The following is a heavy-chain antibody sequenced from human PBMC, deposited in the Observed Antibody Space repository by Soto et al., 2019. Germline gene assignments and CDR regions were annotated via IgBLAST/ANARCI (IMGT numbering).Heavy chain of an antibody. CDR3: VSLVVGSYYFYF. Sequence: QVQLQESGPGLVKPSGTVSLTCAVSGGPISSTNWWSWVRQPPGKGLEWIGEIYHSGRTNYNPSLKSRITISVDKSKNLFSLTLSSVTAADTAVYYCVSLVVGSYYFYFWGQGTLLTVSS. J-gene: IGHJ4*02. CDR1: GGPISSTNW. D-gene: IGHD3-22*01. V-gene: IGHV4-4*02. CDR2: IYHSGRT.